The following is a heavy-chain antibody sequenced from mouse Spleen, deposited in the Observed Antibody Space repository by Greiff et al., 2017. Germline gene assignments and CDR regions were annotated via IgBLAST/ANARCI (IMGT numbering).Heavy chain of an antibody. Sequence: VQLQQPGAELVKPGASVKLSCKASGYTFTSYWMHWVKQRPGRGLEGIGRIDPNSGGTKYNEKFKSKATLTVDKPSSTAYMQLSSLTSEDSAVYYCAKNRYDGVYYAMDYWGPGTSVTVSS. CDR2: IDPNSGGT. V-gene: IGHV1-72*01. D-gene: IGHD2-14*01. CDR3: AKNRYDGVYYAMDY. J-gene: IGHJ4*01. CDR1: GYTFTSYW.